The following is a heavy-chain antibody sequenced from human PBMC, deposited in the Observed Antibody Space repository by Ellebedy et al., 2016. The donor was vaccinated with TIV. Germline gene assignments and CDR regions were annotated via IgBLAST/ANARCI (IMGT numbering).Heavy chain of an antibody. D-gene: IGHD2-8*01. CDR3: AKKTGLVRTGLVWFDP. CDR2: FNHSVSS. Sequence: MPSETLSLTCAVSGGSFSGYHWSWFRQPPGKGLEWIGEFNHSVSSNYNPSLKSRVTISVDTSKDHLSLRLSSVTAADTAVYYCAKKTGLVRTGLVWFDPWGQGTLVTVSS. CDR1: GGSFSGYH. J-gene: IGHJ5*02. V-gene: IGHV4-34*01.